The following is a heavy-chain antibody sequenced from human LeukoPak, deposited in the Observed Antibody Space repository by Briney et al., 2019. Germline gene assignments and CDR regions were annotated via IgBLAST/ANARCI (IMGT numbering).Heavy chain of an antibody. CDR2: VSWNSGSV. D-gene: IGHD1-1*01. CDR3: AKDVGRLERNPDY. Sequence: GGSLRLSCAASGFTFDDYAMHWVRQAPGKGLEWVSGVSWNSGSVGYADSVQGRFTISRDNAKNSLYLQMNRLGAEDTALYHCAKDVGRLERNPDYWGQGTLVTVSS. CDR1: GFTFDDYA. V-gene: IGHV3-9*01. J-gene: IGHJ4*02.